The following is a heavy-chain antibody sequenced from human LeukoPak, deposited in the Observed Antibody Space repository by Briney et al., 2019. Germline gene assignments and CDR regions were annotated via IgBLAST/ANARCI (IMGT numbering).Heavy chain of an antibody. CDR1: GGSISSGSYY. V-gene: IGHV4-61*02. J-gene: IGHJ5*02. CDR2: IYTSGST. CDR3: ARDRGSGWYGAWFDP. Sequence: SETLSLTCTVSGGSISSGSYYWSWIRQPAGKGLEWIGRIYTSGSTNYNPSLKSRVTISVDTSKNQFSLKLSSVTAADTAVYYCARDRGSGWYGAWFDPWGQGTLVTVSS. D-gene: IGHD6-19*01.